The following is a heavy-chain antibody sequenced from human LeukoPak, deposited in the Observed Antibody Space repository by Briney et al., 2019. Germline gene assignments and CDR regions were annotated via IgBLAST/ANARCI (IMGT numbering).Heavy chain of an antibody. CDR1: TFMXYG. V-gene: IGHV1-18*01. CDR2: ISGRT. CDR3: ARNFXXXNXXV. Sequence: TFMXYGISWVRQAPGQGLEWMGWISGRTTYAPNFQGRLTMTTDTSTSTAYMELRSLGSDDKAIYYCARNFXXXNXXVWGKGTTVTISS. J-gene: IGHJ6*04. D-gene: IGHD3-9*01.